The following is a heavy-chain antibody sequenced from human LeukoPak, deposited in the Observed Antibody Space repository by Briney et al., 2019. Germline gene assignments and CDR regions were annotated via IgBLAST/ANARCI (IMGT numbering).Heavy chain of an antibody. D-gene: IGHD6-19*01. CDR3: AEDQEQWLVLGEWFDP. CDR1: GFTFSSYG. CDR2: IRYDGSNK. V-gene: IGHV3-30*02. Sequence: PGGSLRLSCAASGFTFSSYGMHWVRQAPGKGLEWVAFIRYDGSNKYYADSVKGRFTISRDNSKNTLYLQMNSLRAEDTAVYYCAEDQEQWLVLGEWFDPWGQGTLVTVSS. J-gene: IGHJ5*02.